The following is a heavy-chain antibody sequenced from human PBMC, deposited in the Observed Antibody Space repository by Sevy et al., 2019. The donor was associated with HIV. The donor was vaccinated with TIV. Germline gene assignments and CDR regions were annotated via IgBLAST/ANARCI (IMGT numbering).Heavy chain of an antibody. CDR2: ISSSGSTI. Sequence: GGSLRLSCTASGFTFSSYEMNWVRQAPGKGLEWVSYISSSGSTIYYADSVKGRFTISRDNAKNSLYLQMNSLRAEDTAVYYCASNLYSSSWDDASDIWGQGTMVTVSS. J-gene: IGHJ3*02. CDR3: ASNLYSSSWDDASDI. CDR1: GFTFSSYE. V-gene: IGHV3-48*03. D-gene: IGHD6-13*01.